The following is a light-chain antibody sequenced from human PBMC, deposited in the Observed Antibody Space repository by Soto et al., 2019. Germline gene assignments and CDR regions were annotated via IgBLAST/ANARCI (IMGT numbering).Light chain of an antibody. Sequence: ERVVTQSPATLSESTGERATLSCRASQSVSSNLAWYQQKPGQAPRLLISGASTRATGIPARFSGSGSGTDFTLTITRLEPDDSAVYYCQQHGISHITFGQGTRLEIK. CDR3: QQHGISHIT. V-gene: IGKV3-15*01. CDR2: GAS. CDR1: QSVSSN. J-gene: IGKJ5*01.